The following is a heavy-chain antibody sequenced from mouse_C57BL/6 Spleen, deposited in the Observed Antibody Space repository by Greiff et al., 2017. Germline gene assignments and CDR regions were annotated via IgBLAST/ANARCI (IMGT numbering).Heavy chain of an antibody. D-gene: IGHD1-1*01. J-gene: IGHJ2*01. CDR1: GFTFSDYG. CDR2: ISGGSSTI. Sequence: EVLLVESGGGLVKPGGSLKLSCAASGFTFSDYGMHWVRQAPETGLEWVAYISGGSSTIYYADTVKGRFTISRDNAKNTLFLQMTSLRSEDTAMYYCARRSSYYCDYWGQGTTLTVSS. CDR3: ARRSSYYCDY. V-gene: IGHV5-17*01.